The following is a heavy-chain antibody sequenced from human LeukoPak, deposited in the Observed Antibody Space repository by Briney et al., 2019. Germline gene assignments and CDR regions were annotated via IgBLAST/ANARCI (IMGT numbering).Heavy chain of an antibody. D-gene: IGHD6-19*01. CDR1: GYTFTSYG. V-gene: IGHV1-2*02. Sequence: ASVKVSCKASGYTFTSYGISWVRQAPGQGLEWMGWINPNSGGTNYAQKFQGRVTMTRDTSISTAYMELSRLRSDDTAVYYCACPGIAVAGYNWFDPWGQGTLVTVSS. J-gene: IGHJ5*02. CDR3: ACPGIAVAGYNWFDP. CDR2: INPNSGGT.